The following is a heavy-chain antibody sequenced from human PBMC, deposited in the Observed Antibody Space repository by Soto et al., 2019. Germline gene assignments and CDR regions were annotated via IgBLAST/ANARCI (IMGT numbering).Heavy chain of an antibody. CDR2: ISSNGGST. CDR1: GFTFSSYA. CDR3: VKDRSDSSGYYYS. D-gene: IGHD3-22*01. V-gene: IGHV3-64D*08. J-gene: IGHJ4*02. Sequence: GGSLRLSCSSSGFTFSSYAMHWVRQAPGKGLEYVSAISSNGGSTYYADSVKGRFTISRDNSKNTLYLQMSSLRAEDTAVYYCVKDRSDSSGYYYSWGQGTLVTVSS.